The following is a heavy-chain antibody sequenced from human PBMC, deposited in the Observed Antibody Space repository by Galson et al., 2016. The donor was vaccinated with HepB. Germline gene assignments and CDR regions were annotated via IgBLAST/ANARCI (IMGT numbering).Heavy chain of an antibody. D-gene: IGHD1-26*01. Sequence: SQRLSCAASGFTFSIYAMHWVRQAPGKGLEWVALIPYDGSSQYYADSVRGRFTISRDNSKNTLYLQMDSLRPEDTAVYYCAKDGILGTTTQSKGMDVWGQGTTVTVSS. CDR3: AKDGILGTTTQSKGMDV. CDR1: GFTFSIYA. V-gene: IGHV3-30-3*01. J-gene: IGHJ6*02. CDR2: IPYDGSSQ.